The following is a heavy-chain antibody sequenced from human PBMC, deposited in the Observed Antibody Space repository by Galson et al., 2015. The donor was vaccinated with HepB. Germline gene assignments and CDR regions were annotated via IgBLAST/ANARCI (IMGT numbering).Heavy chain of an antibody. D-gene: IGHD3-3*01. J-gene: IGHJ3*02. CDR3: ARGPPRSLDVNGAHDI. CDR2: IRNDGSIT. V-gene: IGHV3-33*01. Sequence: SLRLSCAASGFTFSHYAMHWVRQAPGKGLEWVALIRNDGSITYYIDSVQDRFTMSRDNSKNTVFLQMNGLRAEDTATYYCARGPPRSLDVNGAHDIWGQGTMVTVSP. CDR1: GFTFSHYA.